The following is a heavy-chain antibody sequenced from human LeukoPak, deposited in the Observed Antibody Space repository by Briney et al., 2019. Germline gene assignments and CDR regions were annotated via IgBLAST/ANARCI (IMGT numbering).Heavy chain of an antibody. CDR3: ARIGGNFPSLDS. J-gene: IGHJ4*02. V-gene: IGHV4-4*07. CDR2: IYTTGST. D-gene: IGHD4-23*01. Sequence: PSETLSLTCTVSGGSINNYYWSWVRQPAGKGLEWIGRIYTTGSTNYTPSLKSRVTMSVDTSKSQFSLKLISVTAADTAVYYCARIGGNFPSLDSWGQGILVTVSS. CDR1: GGSINNYY.